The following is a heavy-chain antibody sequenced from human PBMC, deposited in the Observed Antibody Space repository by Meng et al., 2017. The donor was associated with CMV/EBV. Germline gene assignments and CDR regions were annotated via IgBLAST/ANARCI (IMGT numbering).Heavy chain of an antibody. Sequence: VQHQRWGAGLLKPSETLSRTCAVYGGSFSGYYWSWIRQPPGKGLEWIGEINHSGSTNYNPSLKSRVTISVDTSKNQFSLKLSSVTAADTAVYYCARGSRRLPRFNWFDPWGQGTLVTVSS. V-gene: IGHV4-34*01. CDR3: ARGSRRLPRFNWFDP. D-gene: IGHD3-3*01. CDR2: INHSGST. J-gene: IGHJ5*02. CDR1: GGSFSGYY.